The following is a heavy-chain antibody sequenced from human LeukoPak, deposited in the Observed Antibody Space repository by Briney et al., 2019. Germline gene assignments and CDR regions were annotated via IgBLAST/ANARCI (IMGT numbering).Heavy chain of an antibody. CDR3: ARDYYDSSDAFDI. CDR2: ISSSGSTI. D-gene: IGHD3-22*01. V-gene: IGHV3-11*04. Sequence: GGSLRLSCAASGFTFSDYYMSWIRQAPGKGLEWVSYISSSGSTIYYADSVKGRFTISRDNAKNSLYLQMNSLRAEDTAVYYCARDYYDSSDAFDIWGQGTMVTVSS. CDR1: GFTFSDYY. J-gene: IGHJ3*02.